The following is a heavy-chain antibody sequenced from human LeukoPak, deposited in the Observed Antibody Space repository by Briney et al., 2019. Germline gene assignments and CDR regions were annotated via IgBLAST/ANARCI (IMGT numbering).Heavy chain of an antibody. CDR2: ISYDGSNK. J-gene: IGHJ6*02. D-gene: IGHD2-2*01. CDR1: GFTFSSYA. CDR3: ARSYCSSTSCHVDEYYYYGMDV. V-gene: IGHV3-30-3*01. Sequence: GGSLRLSCAASGFTFSSYAMHWVRQAPGKGLEWVAVISYDGSNKYYADSVKGRFTISRDNSKNTLYLQMNSLRAEDTAVYYCARSYCSSTSCHVDEYYYYGMDVWGQGTTVTVSS.